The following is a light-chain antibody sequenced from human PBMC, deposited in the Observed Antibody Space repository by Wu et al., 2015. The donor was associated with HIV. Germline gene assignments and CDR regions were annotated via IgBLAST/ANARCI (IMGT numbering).Light chain of an antibody. V-gene: IGKV3-15*01. J-gene: IGKJ4*01. Sequence: ETLMTQSPVTLSVSPGDRATLSCRASQSVGNNLAWYQQKSGQAPRLLIYGASTRSTGVPARFSGSGSGTEFTLTISSLQSEDLAIYYCQKYNPAPLTFGGGTKVEIK. CDR2: GAS. CDR1: QSVGNN. CDR3: QKYNPAPLT.